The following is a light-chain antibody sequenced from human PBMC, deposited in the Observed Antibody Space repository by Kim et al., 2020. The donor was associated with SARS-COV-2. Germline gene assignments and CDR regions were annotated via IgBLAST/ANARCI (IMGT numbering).Light chain of an antibody. CDR2: GNY. Sequence: GQTVPISCSGSNSNIGSNTVDWYQQFPGTAPKRLIYGNYQRPSGVPDRFSGSRSGTSASLAISGLQSEDEADYYCATWDDSLSGPVFGGGTKVTVL. CDR1: NSNIGSNT. J-gene: IGLJ2*01. V-gene: IGLV1-44*01. CDR3: ATWDDSLSGPV.